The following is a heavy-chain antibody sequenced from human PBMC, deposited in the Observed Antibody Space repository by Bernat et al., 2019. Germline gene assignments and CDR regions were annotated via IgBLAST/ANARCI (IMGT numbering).Heavy chain of an antibody. CDR2: IYYTGSS. Sequence: QVQLQESGPGLVKPSQTLSLTCTVSGGSVRSGSYYWSWIRQPPGKGLEWIGYIYYTGSSNHNPSLKSRLTISVDTSKNQFSLNLTSVTAADTAVYYCARGGYRGATKRAFDYWGQGTLVTVSS. D-gene: IGHD1-26*01. V-gene: IGHV4-61*01. J-gene: IGHJ4*02. CDR1: GGSVRSGSYY. CDR3: ARGGYRGATKRAFDY.